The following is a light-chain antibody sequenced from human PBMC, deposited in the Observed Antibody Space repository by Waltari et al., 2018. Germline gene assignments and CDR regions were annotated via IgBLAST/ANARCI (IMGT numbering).Light chain of an antibody. Sequence: DIQMTQSPSSLSASVGDRVIITCRASRGISNSLAWYQQKPGKAPNLLLYDASRLETGVPSRFRGSRSVTDYTLTICCLQPEDFATYYCQHCYGTPYTFGQGTKLVIK. CDR2: DAS. J-gene: IGKJ2*01. V-gene: IGKV1-NL1*01. CDR1: RGISNS. CDR3: QHCYGTPYT.